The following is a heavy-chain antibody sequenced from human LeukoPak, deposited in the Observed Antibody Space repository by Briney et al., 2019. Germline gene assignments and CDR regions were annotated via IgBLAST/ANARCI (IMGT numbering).Heavy chain of an antibody. J-gene: IGHJ4*02. CDR3: ARSLAHGYGDYGAYY. D-gene: IGHD4-17*01. CDR1: GFTFSSYS. CDR2: ISSSSSYI. V-gene: IGHV3-21*01. Sequence: GGSLRLSCAASGFTFSSYSMNWVRQAPGKGLEWVSSISSSSSYIYYADSVKGQFTISRDNAKNSLYLQMNSLRAEDTAVYYCARSLAHGYGDYGAYYWGQGTLVTVSS.